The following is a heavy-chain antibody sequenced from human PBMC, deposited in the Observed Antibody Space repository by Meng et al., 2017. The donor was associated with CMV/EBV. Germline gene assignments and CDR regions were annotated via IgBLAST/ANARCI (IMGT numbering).Heavy chain of an antibody. J-gene: IGHJ4*02. CDR2: IKSKSDGGTK. V-gene: IGHV3-15*01. Sequence: GESLKISCAASGFTFSNAWMSWVRQAPGKGLEWVGRIKSKSDGGTKDYAAPVKGRFTISRDDSKNTLYLQMNSLRAEDTAVYYCAKSGELQYYFDYWGQGTLVTVSS. CDR3: AKSGELQYYFDY. CDR1: GFTFSNAW. D-gene: IGHD1-26*01.